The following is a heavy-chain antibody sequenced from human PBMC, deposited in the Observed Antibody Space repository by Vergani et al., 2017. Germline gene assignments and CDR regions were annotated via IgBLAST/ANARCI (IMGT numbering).Heavy chain of an antibody. V-gene: IGHV3-30*02. D-gene: IGHD3-16*01. Sequence: QVQLVESGGGVVQRGGSLRLSCAPSGFTFINYAIRWIRQGPGKGLEFVAFIHFDESNQYYADSVKGRFTLSRDFSKNTLYLQMNSLRTDDTATYYCAKHFRGWGIDYWGQGTQVIVSS. CDR3: AKHFRGWGIDY. J-gene: IGHJ4*02. CDR2: IHFDESNQ. CDR1: GFTFINYA.